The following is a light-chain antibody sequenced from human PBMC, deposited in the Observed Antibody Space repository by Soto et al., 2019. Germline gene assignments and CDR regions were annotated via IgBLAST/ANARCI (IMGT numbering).Light chain of an antibody. CDR1: SSNIGSNT. Sequence: XSVLTQPPSASGTPGQRVTISCSGSSSNIGSNTVNWYQQLPGTAPKLLIYSNNQRPSGVPDQFSGSKSGTSASLAISGLQSEDEADFYCAAWDDSLNVPVYVFGTGTKVTVL. J-gene: IGLJ1*01. CDR3: AAWDDSLNVPVYV. CDR2: SNN. V-gene: IGLV1-44*01.